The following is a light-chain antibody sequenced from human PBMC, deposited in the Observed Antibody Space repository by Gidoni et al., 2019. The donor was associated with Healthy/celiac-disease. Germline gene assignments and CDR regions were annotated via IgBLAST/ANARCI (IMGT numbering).Light chain of an antibody. V-gene: IGKV1-39*01. CDR2: AAS. CDR1: QSISSY. CDR3: QQSYSTPGT. J-gene: IGKJ2*02. Sequence: DIQMTQSPSSLSASVGDRVTITCRASQSISSYLNWYQQKPGKAPKLLIYAASSLQSGVPSRFSGSGSGTDFTLTISSRQPEDFATYYCQQSYSTPGTVGQGTKLEIK.